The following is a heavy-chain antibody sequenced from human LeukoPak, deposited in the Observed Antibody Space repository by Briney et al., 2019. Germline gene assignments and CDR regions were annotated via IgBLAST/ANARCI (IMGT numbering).Heavy chain of an antibody. J-gene: IGHJ5*02. Sequence: GASLKVSCKASGYTFTSYGISWVRQAPGQGLEWMGWISAYNGNTNYAQKLQGRVTMTTDTSTSTAYMELRSLRSDDTAVYYCARSRAHMITFGGVIAPPLKSWGQGTLVTVSS. CDR2: ISAYNGNT. D-gene: IGHD3-16*02. CDR1: GYTFTSYG. CDR3: ARSRAHMITFGGVIAPPLKS. V-gene: IGHV1-18*01.